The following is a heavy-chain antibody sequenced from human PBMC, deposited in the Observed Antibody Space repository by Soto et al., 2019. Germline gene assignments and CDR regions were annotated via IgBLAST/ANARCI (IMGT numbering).Heavy chain of an antibody. V-gene: IGHV1-18*04. J-gene: IGHJ4*02. CDR1: GFTFTSYP. CDR3: AREYYSDTTWIDY. Sequence: ASVKVSCKTPGFTFTSYPFSWVRQAPGQGLEWLAWVHPYEGTTKVAHQFRDRLTLTTDTSAATVFMELTRLTSDDTAVYFCAREYYSDTTWIDYWGQGTLVTVSS. CDR2: VHPYEGTT. D-gene: IGHD1-26*01.